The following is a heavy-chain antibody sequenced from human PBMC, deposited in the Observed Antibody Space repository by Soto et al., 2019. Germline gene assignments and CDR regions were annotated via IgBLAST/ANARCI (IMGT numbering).Heavy chain of an antibody. CDR3: ARMPQYDSSDY. J-gene: IGHJ4*02. CDR1: GYRFTSYG. D-gene: IGHD3-3*01. CDR2: ISAHNGNT. V-gene: IGHV1-18*01. Sequence: ASVKVSCKASGYRFTSYGITWVRQAPGQGLEWMGWISAHNGNTNYAQKLQGRVTMTTDTSTSTAYMELRSLRSDDTAVYYCARMPQYDSSDYWGQGTLVTVSS.